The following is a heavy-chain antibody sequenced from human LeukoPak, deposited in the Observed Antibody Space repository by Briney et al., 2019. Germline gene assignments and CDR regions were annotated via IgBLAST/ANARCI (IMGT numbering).Heavy chain of an antibody. CDR2: INHNGNVN. CDR3: ARGGGLDV. D-gene: IGHD3-16*01. V-gene: IGHV3-7*03. CDR1: GFTFSSYW. Sequence: GGSLKLSCAASGFTFSSYWMNWARQAPGKGLEWVASINHNGNVNYYVDSVKGRFTISRDNAKNSLYLQMSNLRAEDTAVYFCARGGGLDVWGQGATVTVSS. J-gene: IGHJ6*02.